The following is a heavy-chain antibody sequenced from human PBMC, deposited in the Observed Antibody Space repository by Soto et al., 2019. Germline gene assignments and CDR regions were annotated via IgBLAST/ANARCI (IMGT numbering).Heavy chain of an antibody. D-gene: IGHD5-12*01. CDR2: ISYDGSEK. J-gene: IGHJ4*02. Sequence: QVQLVESGGGVVQPGTSLRLSCAASGFTFSTFGIHWVRQAPGKGLEWVAVISYDGSEKYYTDSVKGRFTISRDNSKNTLYLQMNSLRAEDTAVYYCAKDWGDGYNYHYFDYWGQGTLVTVSS. V-gene: IGHV3-30*18. CDR1: GFTFSTFG. CDR3: AKDWGDGYNYHYFDY.